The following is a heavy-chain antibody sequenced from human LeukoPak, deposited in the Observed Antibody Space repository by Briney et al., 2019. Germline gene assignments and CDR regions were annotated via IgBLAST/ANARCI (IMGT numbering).Heavy chain of an antibody. V-gene: IGHV3-49*04. CDR3: TRDGPQYVDTGFYYMDV. D-gene: IGHD5-18*01. CDR2: IRSKIYGGTP. J-gene: IGHJ6*03. CDR1: GFTFGDYA. Sequence: PGGSLRLSCTASGFTFGDYAMTWVRQAPGKGLEWVGFIRSKIYGGTPEYAASVKGRFTISRDDSKSIAYLQMNSLKTEDTAVYYCTRDGPQYVDTGFYYMDVWGKGTTVTVSS.